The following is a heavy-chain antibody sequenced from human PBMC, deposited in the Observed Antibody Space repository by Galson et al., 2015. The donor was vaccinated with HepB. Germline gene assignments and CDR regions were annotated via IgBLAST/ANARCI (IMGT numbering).Heavy chain of an antibody. CDR3: TRFGGVTLEAFDI. D-gene: IGHD3-16*01. CDR2: IRSKAYGGTT. Sequence: SLRLSCAASGFTFGDCAMSWFRQAPGKGLEWVGFIRSKAYGGTTEYAASVKGRFTISRDDSKSIAYLQMNSLKTEDTAVYYCTRFGGVTLEAFDIWGQGTMVTVSS. V-gene: IGHV3-49*03. CDR1: GFTFGDCA. J-gene: IGHJ3*02.